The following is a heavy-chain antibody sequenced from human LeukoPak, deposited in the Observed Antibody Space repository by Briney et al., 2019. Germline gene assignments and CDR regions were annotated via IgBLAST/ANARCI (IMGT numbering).Heavy chain of an antibody. V-gene: IGHV4-4*02. D-gene: IGHD2-8*01. CDR2: IYHSGSP. CDR1: GGSISSNNW. Sequence: SETLSLTCAVSGGSISSNNWWGWVRQPPGKGLEWIGEIYHSGSPNYNPSLKSRVTISVDKSRNHFSLNLSSVTAADTAVYYCARDLGYCTNGVCHTRFDYWGQGTLVAVSS. J-gene: IGHJ4*02. CDR3: ARDLGYCTNGVCHTRFDY.